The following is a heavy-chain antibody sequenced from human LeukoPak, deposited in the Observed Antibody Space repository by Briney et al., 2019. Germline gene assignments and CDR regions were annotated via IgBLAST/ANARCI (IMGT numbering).Heavy chain of an antibody. Sequence: PSETLSLTCAVYGGSFSGYYWSWIRQPPGKGLEWIGEINHSGSTSYNPSLKSRVTISVDTSKNQFSLKLSSVTAADTAVYYCASSLLTADAFDIWGQGTMVTVSS. J-gene: IGHJ3*02. CDR3: ASSLLTADAFDI. CDR1: GGSFSGYY. CDR2: INHSGST. D-gene: IGHD3-9*01. V-gene: IGHV4-34*01.